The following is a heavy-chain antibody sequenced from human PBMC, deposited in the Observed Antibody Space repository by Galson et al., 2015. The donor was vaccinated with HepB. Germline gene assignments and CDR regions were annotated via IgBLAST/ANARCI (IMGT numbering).Heavy chain of an antibody. V-gene: IGHV1-2*02. CDR3: ARVPGRCSSTSCYTDYYYYYMDV. J-gene: IGHJ6*03. Sequence: SVKVSCKASGYTFTGYYMHWVRQAPGQGLEWMGWINPNSGGTNYAQKFQGRVTMTRDTSISTAYMELSRLGSDDTAVYYCARVPGRCSSTSCYTDYYYYYMDVWGKGTTVTVSS. CDR1: GYTFTGYY. CDR2: INPNSGGT. D-gene: IGHD2-2*02.